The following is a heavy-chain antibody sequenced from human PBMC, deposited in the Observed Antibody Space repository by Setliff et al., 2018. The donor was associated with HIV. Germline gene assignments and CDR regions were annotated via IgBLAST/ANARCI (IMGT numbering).Heavy chain of an antibody. D-gene: IGHD4-4*01. J-gene: IGHJ6*02. CDR3: ATHASTVQDAMDV. V-gene: IGHV4-34*01. CDR2: ITPSGAT. Sequence: ETLSLTCAVYGGSVSGHYWGWFRQPPGKGLEWIGEITPSGATNYLPSLKSRVTMSLDTSKNQFSLKMTSVTAADTAVYYCATHASTVQDAMDVWGQGTTVTVSS. CDR1: GGSVSGHY.